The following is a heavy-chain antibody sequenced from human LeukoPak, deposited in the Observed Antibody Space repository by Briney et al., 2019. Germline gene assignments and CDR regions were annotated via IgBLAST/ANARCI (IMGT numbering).Heavy chain of an antibody. CDR2: INPIDGSA. J-gene: IGHJ4*02. V-gene: IGHV1-46*01. D-gene: IGHD5-18*01. Sequence: ASVKVSCKPSGYTFTSYYMHWVRQAPGQGLEWMGTINPIDGSATYAQKFQGRVTMTRDTSTSTVYMELSSLRSEDTAVYYCARGLSSGYSYGRDGYNCDYWGQGTLVTVSS. CDR3: ARGLSSGYSYGRDGYNCDY. CDR1: GYTFTSYY.